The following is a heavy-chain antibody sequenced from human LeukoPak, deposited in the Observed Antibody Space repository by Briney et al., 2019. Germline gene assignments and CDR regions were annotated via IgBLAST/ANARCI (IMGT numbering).Heavy chain of an antibody. CDR3: AKNDDGYYYDSSGYYPPAEYYFDY. V-gene: IGHV3-23*01. J-gene: IGHJ4*02. CDR2: ISGSGGST. CDR1: GFTFSSYA. D-gene: IGHD3-22*01. Sequence: PGGSLRLSCAASGFTFSSYAMSWVRQAPGKGLEWVSAISGSGGSTYYADSVKGRFTISRDNSKNTLYLQMNSLRAEDTAVYYCAKNDDGYYYDSSGYYPPAEYYFDYWGQGTLVTVSS.